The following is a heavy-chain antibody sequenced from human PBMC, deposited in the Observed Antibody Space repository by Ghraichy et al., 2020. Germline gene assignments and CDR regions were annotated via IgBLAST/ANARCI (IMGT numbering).Heavy chain of an antibody. CDR3: ARGGYYDSSGYYYFDY. CDR1: GFTFSSYG. Sequence: GGSLRLSCAASGFTFSSYGMHWVRQAPGKGLEWVAVIWYDGSNKYYADSVKGRFTISRDNSKNTLYLQMNSLRAEDTAVYYCARGGYYDSSGYYYFDYWGQGTLVTVSS. J-gene: IGHJ4*02. V-gene: IGHV3-33*01. CDR2: IWYDGSNK. D-gene: IGHD3-22*01.